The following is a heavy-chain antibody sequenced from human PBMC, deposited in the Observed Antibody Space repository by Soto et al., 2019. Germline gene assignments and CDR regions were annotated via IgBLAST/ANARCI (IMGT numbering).Heavy chain of an antibody. J-gene: IGHJ6*02. CDR2: ISYSGST. V-gene: IGHV4-59*01. CDR3: ARGTRATQYYYYFYGMDV. Sequence: PSVTLCRTCTVSGGSILTYYWTWIRHPPGRRPERIGYISYSGSTNYNPSLKSRLTISLNTSKKHFSLKLSSVTAADTAVYYCARGTRATQYYYYFYGMDVWGQGTTVTVSS. CDR1: GGSILTYY.